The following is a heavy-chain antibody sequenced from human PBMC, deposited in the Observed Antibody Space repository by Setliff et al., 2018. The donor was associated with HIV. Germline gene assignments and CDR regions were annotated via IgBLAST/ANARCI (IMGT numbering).Heavy chain of an antibody. Sequence: PSETLSLTCTVSGGSISSSGNHWTWIRQRPGKGLEWIGYIYYTGSTYYHPSLKSRVLISVDTSNNQFSLRLSSVTAADTAVYYCARDLSPYGSGDPYYYYGMDVWGQGTTVTVSS. D-gene: IGHD3-10*01. V-gene: IGHV4-31*03. J-gene: IGHJ6*02. CDR2: IYYTGST. CDR3: ARDLSPYGSGDPYYYYGMDV. CDR1: GGSISSSGNH.